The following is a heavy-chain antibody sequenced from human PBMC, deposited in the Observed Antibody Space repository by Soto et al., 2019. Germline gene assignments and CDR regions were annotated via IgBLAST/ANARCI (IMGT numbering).Heavy chain of an antibody. CDR2: FDPEDGET. D-gene: IGHD3-22*01. CDR1: GYTLTELS. J-gene: IGHJ4*01. CDR3: ATAGRPKYYYDSSGYSFDD. V-gene: IGHV1-24*01. Sequence: ASVKVSCKVSGYTLTELSMHWVRQAPGKGLEWMGGFDPEDGETIYAQKFQGRVTMTEDTSTDTAYMELSSLRSEDTAVYYCATAGRPKYYYDSSGYSFDDWGHGTPVTVSS.